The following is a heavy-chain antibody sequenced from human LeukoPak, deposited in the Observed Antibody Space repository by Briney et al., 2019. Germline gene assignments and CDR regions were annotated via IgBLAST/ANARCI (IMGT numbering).Heavy chain of an antibody. CDR2: IYYSGST. Sequence: SETLSLTCTVSGGSIRISSYYWGWIRQPPGKGLEWIGSIYYSGSTYYNPSLKSRVTISVDTSKNQFSLKLSSVTAADTAVYYCARVLPTYYYGSGPRWGFDYWGQGTLVTVSS. J-gene: IGHJ4*02. CDR3: ARVLPTYYYGSGPRWGFDY. CDR1: GGSIRISSYY. V-gene: IGHV4-39*01. D-gene: IGHD3-10*01.